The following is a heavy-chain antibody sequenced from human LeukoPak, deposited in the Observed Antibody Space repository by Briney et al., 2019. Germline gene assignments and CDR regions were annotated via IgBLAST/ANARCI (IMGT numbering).Heavy chain of an antibody. CDR1: GFTFSSHG. J-gene: IGHJ4*02. Sequence: GRSLRLSCAASGFTFSSHGMHWVRQAPGKGLQWVAFIWYDGSNKYYADSVKGRFTISRDNSKNTLYLQINSLRAEDTAVYYCARDRGESYFDYWGQGTLVTVSS. V-gene: IGHV3-33*01. D-gene: IGHD3-10*01. CDR3: ARDRGESYFDY. CDR2: IWYDGSNK.